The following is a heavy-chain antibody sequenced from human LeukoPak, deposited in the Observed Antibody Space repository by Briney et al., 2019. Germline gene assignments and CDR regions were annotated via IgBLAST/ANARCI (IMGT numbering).Heavy chain of an antibody. CDR1: GYTFTSYG. Sequence: GASVKVSCKASGYTFTSYGISWVRQAPGQGLEWMGWISAYNGNTNYAQKLQGRVTMTRDTSISTAYMELSRLRSDDTAVYYCARVGYGDYGAYYYYGMDVWGQGTTVTVSS. V-gene: IGHV1-18*01. CDR3: ARVGYGDYGAYYYYGMDV. CDR2: ISAYNGNT. D-gene: IGHD4-17*01. J-gene: IGHJ6*02.